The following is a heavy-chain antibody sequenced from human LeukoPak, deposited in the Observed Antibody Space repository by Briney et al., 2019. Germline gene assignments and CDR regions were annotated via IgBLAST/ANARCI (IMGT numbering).Heavy chain of an antibody. CDR1: GGSISSGGYY. Sequence: SETLSLTCTVSGGSISSGGYYWSWIRQHPGKGLEWIGYIYYSGSTCYNPSLKSRVTISVDTSKNQFSLKLSSVTAADTAVYYCARGWAASPLDYWGQGTLVTVSS. CDR3: ARGWAASPLDY. V-gene: IGHV4-31*03. D-gene: IGHD2-15*01. CDR2: IYYSGST. J-gene: IGHJ4*02.